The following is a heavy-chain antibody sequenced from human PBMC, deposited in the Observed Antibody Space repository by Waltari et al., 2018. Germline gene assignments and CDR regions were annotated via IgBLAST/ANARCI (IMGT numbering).Heavy chain of an antibody. CDR3: ATAARRRDVGDLS. J-gene: IGHJ4*02. V-gene: IGHV3-48*02. Sequence: EVQLVEAVGSLVQPGGSLRLSCGASVFRFSSYSMNWVSQAPGKGLEWVSYISPTSSTIYYADSVKGRFTISRDNGKDSLHLQMNSLRDEDTAVYYCATAARRRDVGDLSWGQGTLVTVSA. D-gene: IGHD3-16*02. CDR2: ISPTSSTI. CDR1: VFRFSSYS.